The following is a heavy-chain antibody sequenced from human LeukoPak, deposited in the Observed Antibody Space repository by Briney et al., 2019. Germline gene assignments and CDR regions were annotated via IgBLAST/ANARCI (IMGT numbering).Heavy chain of an antibody. CDR2: ISSSGSTI. D-gene: IGHD3-22*01. CDR3: ARDDDYYDSSGYFDY. J-gene: IGHJ4*02. Sequence: GGSLRLSCAASGFTFSGYEMNWVRQAPGKGLEWVSYISSSGSTIYYADSVEGRFTISRDNAKNSLYLQMNSLRAEDTAVYYCARDDDYYDSSGYFDYWGQGTLVTVSS. CDR1: GFTFSGYE. V-gene: IGHV3-48*03.